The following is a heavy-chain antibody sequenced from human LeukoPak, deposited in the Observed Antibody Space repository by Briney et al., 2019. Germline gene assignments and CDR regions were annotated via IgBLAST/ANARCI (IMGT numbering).Heavy chain of an antibody. CDR3: ARDLGYYDSSGYYFNY. CDR1: GFSLSSHA. CDR2: IYSGGST. J-gene: IGHJ4*02. Sequence: PGGSLRLSCAASGFSLSSHAMSWVRQAPGKGLEWVSVIYSGGSTYYADSVKGRFTISRDNSKNTLYLQMNSLRAEDTAVYYCARDLGYYDSSGYYFNYWGQGTLVTVSS. D-gene: IGHD3-22*01. V-gene: IGHV3-53*01.